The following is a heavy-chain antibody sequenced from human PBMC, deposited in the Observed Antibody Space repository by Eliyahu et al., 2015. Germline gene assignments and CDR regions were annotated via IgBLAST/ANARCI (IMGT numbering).Heavy chain of an antibody. D-gene: IGHD3-22*01. CDR2: IYYSGST. J-gene: IGHJ5*02. CDR1: GGSISSSXYY. V-gene: IGHV4-39*01. Sequence: QLQLQESGPGLVKPSETLSLTCTVSGGSISSSXYYWGWIRQPPGKGLEWIGGIYYSGSTYYNPSLKSRVTISVDTSKNQFSLKLSSVTAADTAVYYCARHFSFAVYYYDSRASRFDPWGQGTLVTVSS. CDR3: ARHFSFAVYYYDSRASRFDP.